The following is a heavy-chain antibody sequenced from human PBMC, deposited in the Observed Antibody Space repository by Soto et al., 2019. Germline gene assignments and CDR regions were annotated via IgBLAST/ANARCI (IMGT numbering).Heavy chain of an antibody. J-gene: IGHJ4*02. Sequence: GGSLRLSCAAPGFTVSSNYMSWVRQAPGKGLEWVSVIYSGGSTYYAGSMKGRFTISRDNSKNTLYLQMNSLRAEDTAVYYCARALRNYYDSSGYLYYFDYSGQGTLVTVSS. CDR2: IYSGGST. CDR3: ARALRNYYDSSGYLYYFDY. CDR1: GFTVSSNY. V-gene: IGHV3-66*01. D-gene: IGHD3-22*01.